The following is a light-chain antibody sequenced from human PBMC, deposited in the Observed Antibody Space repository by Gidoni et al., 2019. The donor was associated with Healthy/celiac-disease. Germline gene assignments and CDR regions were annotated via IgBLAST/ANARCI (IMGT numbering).Light chain of an antibody. Sequence: DSVMTQSPLSRPVTPGEPASISCRSSQSLLHSNGYNYLDWYLQKPGQSPQLLIYLGSNRASGVPDRFSGSGSGTDFTLKISRVEAEDVGVYYCMQALQTWTFGQGTKVEIK. J-gene: IGKJ1*01. CDR2: LGS. CDR1: QSLLHSNGYNY. V-gene: IGKV2-28*01. CDR3: MQALQTWT.